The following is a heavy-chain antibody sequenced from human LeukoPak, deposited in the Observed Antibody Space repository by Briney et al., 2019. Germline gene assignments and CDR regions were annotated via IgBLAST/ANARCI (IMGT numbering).Heavy chain of an antibody. CDR1: AFSFSSYG. J-gene: IGHJ5*02. CDR3: ARDGRSEAVAGMIWFVP. V-gene: IGHV3-33*01. CDR2: ILYDGSNK. D-gene: IGHD6-19*01. Sequence: GESRRPSCPASAFSFSSYGIAWVRQPPGKGRGWVGAILYDGSNKYYADTMQGRFTISRHNSKTTLHLQMNSLRAEEAAVYYCARDGRSEAVAGMIWFVPWGAGTLVTVSS.